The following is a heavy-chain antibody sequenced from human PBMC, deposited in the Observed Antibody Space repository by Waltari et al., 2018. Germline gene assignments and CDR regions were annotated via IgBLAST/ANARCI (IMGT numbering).Heavy chain of an antibody. V-gene: IGHV3-73*02. CDR1: GFSFSGSA. CDR2: IRSQGNKYAT. J-gene: IGHJ4*02. D-gene: IGHD6-19*01. CDR3: TRNGESLGLYINDH. Sequence: EVLLVESGGGLVQPGGSLKLSCAASGFSFSGSAMHWVRQAPGKGLEWVGRIRSQGNKYATAYAESVQGRFTVSRDDSKNTAFLQMNSLKIEDTAVYYCTRNGESLGLYINDHWGQGTLVIVSS.